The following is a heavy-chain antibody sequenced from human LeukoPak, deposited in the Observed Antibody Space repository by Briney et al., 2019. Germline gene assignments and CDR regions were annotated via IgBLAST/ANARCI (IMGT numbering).Heavy chain of an antibody. J-gene: IGHJ4*02. CDR3: AKEMYYYDSSGYYSFDY. V-gene: IGHV3-9*01. Sequence: PGGSLRLSCAASGFTFDDYAMHWVRQAPGKGLEWVSGISWNSGSIGYADSVKGRFTISRDNAKNSLYLQMNSLRAEDTALYYCAKEMYYYDSSGYYSFDYWGQGTLVTVSS. D-gene: IGHD3-22*01. CDR1: GFTFDDYA. CDR2: ISWNSGSI.